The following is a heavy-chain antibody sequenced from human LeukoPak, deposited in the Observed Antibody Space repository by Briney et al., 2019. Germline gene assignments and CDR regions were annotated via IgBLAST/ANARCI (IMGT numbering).Heavy chain of an antibody. CDR3: ARSDAGYSSSWYLYYYYYMDV. D-gene: IGHD6-13*01. V-gene: IGHV4-59*01. CDR2: IYYSGST. CDR1: GGSFSGYY. Sequence: SETLSLTCAVYGGSFSGYYWSWIRQPPGKGLEWIGYIYYSGSTNYNPSLKSRVTISVDTSKNQFSLKLSSVTAADTAVYYCARSDAGYSSSWYLYYYYYMDVWGKGTTVTVSS. J-gene: IGHJ6*03.